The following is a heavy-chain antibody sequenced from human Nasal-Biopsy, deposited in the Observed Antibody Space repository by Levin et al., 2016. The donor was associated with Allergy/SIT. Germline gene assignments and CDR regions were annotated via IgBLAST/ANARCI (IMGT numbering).Heavy chain of an antibody. Sequence: SVKVSCKASGGSFSNYVFNWVRKAPGQGLEWMGDIIPIFRSAHYAQKFQGRLMITADSSRRTAYIDLSRLTSGDTAIYYCATLYCGGDCQNYYNYGMDVWGQGTTVTVSS. D-gene: IGHD2-21*01. CDR1: GGSFSNYV. CDR3: ATLYCGGDCQNYYNYGMDV. V-gene: IGHV1-69*13. CDR2: IIPIFRSA. J-gene: IGHJ6*02.